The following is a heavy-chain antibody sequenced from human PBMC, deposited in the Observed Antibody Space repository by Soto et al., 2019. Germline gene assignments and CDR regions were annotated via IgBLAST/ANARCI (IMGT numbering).Heavy chain of an antibody. CDR2: ISSNGGST. Sequence: LRLSCSASGFTFSSYAMHWVRQAPGKGLEYVSAISSNGGSTYYADSVKGRFTISRDNSENTLYLQMSSLRAEDTAVYYCVKDHDYDSSGYYPTDYWGQGTLVTVSS. D-gene: IGHD3-22*01. J-gene: IGHJ4*02. CDR3: VKDHDYDSSGYYPTDY. CDR1: GFTFSSYA. V-gene: IGHV3-64D*06.